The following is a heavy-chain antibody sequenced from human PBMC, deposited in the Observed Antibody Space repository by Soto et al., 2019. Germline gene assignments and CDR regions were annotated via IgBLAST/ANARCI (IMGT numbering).Heavy chain of an antibody. CDR3: AKDEGTSSTVFDY. Sequence: PGGSLRLSCVASGFTFKAYAMGWVRQAPGRGLEWVSSITATNGNTYYADSVRGRFTISRDNSRNSLFLQMNGLRPEDSALYYCAKDEGTSSTVFDYWGQGTRVTVSS. D-gene: IGHD4-4*01. J-gene: IGHJ4*02. CDR2: ITATNGNT. CDR1: GFTFKAYA. V-gene: IGHV3-23*01.